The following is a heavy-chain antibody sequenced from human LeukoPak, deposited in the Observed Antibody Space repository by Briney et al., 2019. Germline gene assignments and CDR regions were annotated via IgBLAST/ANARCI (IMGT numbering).Heavy chain of an antibody. Sequence: GGSLRLSCAASGFTFSSYWMSWVRQAPGKGLEWVANIKQDGSEKYYVDSVKGRFTISRDNSKNTLYLQMNSLRAEDTAVYYCARRRANYYDSSGEIDYWGQGTLVTVSS. CDR2: IKQDGSEK. CDR1: GFTFSSYW. V-gene: IGHV3-7*01. J-gene: IGHJ4*02. D-gene: IGHD3-22*01. CDR3: ARRRANYYDSSGEIDY.